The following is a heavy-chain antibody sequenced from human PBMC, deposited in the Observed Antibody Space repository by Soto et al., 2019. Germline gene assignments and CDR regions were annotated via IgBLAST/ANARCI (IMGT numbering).Heavy chain of an antibody. J-gene: IGHJ6*03. V-gene: IGHV4-59*08. Sequence: QVQLQESGPGLVKPSETLSLTCTVSGGSISSYYWSWIRQPPGKGLEWIGYIYYSGSTNYNPSLKSLVTISVDTSKNQFSLKLSSVTAADTAVYYCARLEESTVTDPYYYYYYYMDVWGKGTTVTVSS. CDR3: ARLEESTVTDPYYYYYYYMDV. D-gene: IGHD4-4*01. CDR2: IYYSGST. CDR1: GGSISSYY.